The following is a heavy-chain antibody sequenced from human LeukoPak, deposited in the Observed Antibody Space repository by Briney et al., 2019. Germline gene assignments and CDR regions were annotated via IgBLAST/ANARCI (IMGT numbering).Heavy chain of an antibody. CDR2: IYYSGST. V-gene: IGHV4-61*01. CDR1: GGSVRSGSYY. Sequence: SETLSLTCTVSGGSVRSGSYYWSWIRQPPGKGLEWIGYIYYSGSTNYNPSLKSRVTISVDTSKNQFSLKLSSVTAADTAVYYCARSGRIQLWLRYWGQGTLVTVSS. CDR3: ARSGRIQLWLRY. J-gene: IGHJ4*02. D-gene: IGHD5-18*01.